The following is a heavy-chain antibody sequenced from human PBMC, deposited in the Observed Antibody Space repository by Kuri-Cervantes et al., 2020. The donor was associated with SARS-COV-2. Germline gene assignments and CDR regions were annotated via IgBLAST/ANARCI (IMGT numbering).Heavy chain of an antibody. CDR1: GFTFSSYG. D-gene: IGHD1-26*01. CDR3: AKVVSYRYYYYMDV. Sequence: GESLKISCAAFGFTFSSYGMHWVRQAPGKGLEWVAFIRYDGSNKYYADPVKGRFTISRDNSKNTLYLQMNSLRAEDTAVYYCAKVVSYRYYYYMDVWGKGTTVTVSS. J-gene: IGHJ6*03. CDR2: IRYDGSNK. V-gene: IGHV3-30*02.